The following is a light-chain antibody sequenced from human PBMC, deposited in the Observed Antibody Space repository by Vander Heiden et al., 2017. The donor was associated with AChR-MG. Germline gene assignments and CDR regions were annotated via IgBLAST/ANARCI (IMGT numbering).Light chain of an antibody. CDR3: CSYAGSSTQVV. V-gene: IGLV2-23*02. CDR2: EVS. J-gene: IGLJ2*01. CDR1: SSSVGSYNL. Sequence: QSALTLPASASGPPGQSITISCTGTSSSVGSYNLVDWYRQQPSKAPKLMIYEVSKRPSGVSNRFSGSKSGNTASLTISGLQAEDEADYYCCSYAGSSTQVVFGGGTKLTVL.